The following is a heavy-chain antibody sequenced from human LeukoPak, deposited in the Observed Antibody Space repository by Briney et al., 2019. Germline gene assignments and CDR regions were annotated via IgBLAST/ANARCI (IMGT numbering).Heavy chain of an antibody. CDR3: ARSNLYSSSWYHFDY. D-gene: IGHD6-13*01. CDR2: IYYSGST. Sequence: PSETLSLICTVSGGSMSSYQGIWLRQPPGKGPEGIGYIYYSGSTSYNPSLKSRVTISVDTSKNQFSLKLSSVTAADTAVYYCARSNLYSSSWYHFDYWGQGTLVTVSS. J-gene: IGHJ4*02. V-gene: IGHV4-59*01. CDR1: GGSMSSYQ.